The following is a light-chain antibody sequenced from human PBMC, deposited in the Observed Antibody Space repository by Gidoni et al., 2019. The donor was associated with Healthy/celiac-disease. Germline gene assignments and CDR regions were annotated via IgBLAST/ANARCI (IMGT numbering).Light chain of an antibody. CDR1: QCVSSSY. CDR3: QQYGSSPWT. CDR2: GAS. V-gene: IGKV3-20*01. Sequence: EIVLTQSPGTLSLSPGERATLSCRASQCVSSSYLAWYQQKPGQAPRLLIYGASSSATGIPDRFSGSGSGTDFTLTISRLEPEDFAVYYCQQYGSSPWTFGQGTKVEIK. J-gene: IGKJ1*01.